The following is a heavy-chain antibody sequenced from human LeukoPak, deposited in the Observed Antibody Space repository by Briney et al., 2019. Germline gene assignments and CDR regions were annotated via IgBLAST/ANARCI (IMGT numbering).Heavy chain of an antibody. CDR2: IHYSGMS. Sequence: LSLTWTLAAHSVINYYCSWIRQPAGKGLEWIVPIHYSGMSDYHPSLKSRLTMSMATYSHQVFLKLSSVTGADTAVYYCARARGHTYDDLEMDVWGQGTTVTVSS. CDR1: AHSVINYY. J-gene: IGHJ6*02. V-gene: IGHV4-59*02. D-gene: IGHD5-18*01. CDR3: ARARGHTYDDLEMDV.